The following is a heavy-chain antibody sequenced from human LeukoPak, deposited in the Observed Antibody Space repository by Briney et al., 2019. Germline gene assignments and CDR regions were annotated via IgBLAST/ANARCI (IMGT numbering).Heavy chain of an antibody. J-gene: IGHJ6*03. D-gene: IGHD6-19*01. CDR2: IIPIFGTA. Sequence: ASVKVSCKASGGTFSSYAISWVRQAPGQGLEWMGGIIPIFGTANYAQKFQGRVTITTDESTSTAYMELSSLRSEDTAVYYCARGAVAGHGDYYYYMDVWGKGTTVTVSS. CDR1: GGTFSSYA. V-gene: IGHV1-69*05. CDR3: ARGAVAGHGDYYYYMDV.